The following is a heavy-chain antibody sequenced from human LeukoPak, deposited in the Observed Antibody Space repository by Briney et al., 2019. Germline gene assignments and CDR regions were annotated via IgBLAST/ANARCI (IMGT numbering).Heavy chain of an antibody. Sequence: TSVKVSCKASGFTFTSSAMQWVRQARGQRLEWIGWIVVGSGNTNYAQKFQERVTITRDMSTSTAYMELSSLRSEDTAVYYCAAEGVMGGYAPFDYWGPGTLVTVSS. D-gene: IGHD5-12*01. V-gene: IGHV1-58*02. CDR1: GFTFTSSA. J-gene: IGHJ4*02. CDR3: AAEGVMGGYAPFDY. CDR2: IVVGSGNT.